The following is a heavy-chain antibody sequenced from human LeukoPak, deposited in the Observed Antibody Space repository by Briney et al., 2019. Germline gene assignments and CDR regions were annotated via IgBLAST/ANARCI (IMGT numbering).Heavy chain of an antibody. CDR2: IFYSGRT. CDR3: ARAGGGNTAMDLDY. CDR1: GVSISSYY. J-gene: IGHJ4*02. V-gene: IGHV4-59*01. Sequence: KPSETLSLTCTVPGVSISSYYWSWIRQPPGKGLEWIGYIFYSGRTSYNPSLKSRVTISLDTSKNQFSLMLSSVTAADTAFYYCARAGGGNTAMDLDYWGQGTLVTVSS. D-gene: IGHD5-18*01.